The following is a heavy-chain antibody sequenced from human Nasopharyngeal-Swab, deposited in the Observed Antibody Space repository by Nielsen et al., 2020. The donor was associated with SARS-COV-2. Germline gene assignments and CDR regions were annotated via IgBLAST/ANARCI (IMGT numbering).Heavy chain of an antibody. CDR3: ARNFGYVWGSYRRHYFDY. D-gene: IGHD3-16*02. V-gene: IGHV4-34*01. CDR1: GGSFSGYF. J-gene: IGHJ4*02. Sequence: SETLSLTCAVYGGSFSGYFWGWIRQPPGKGLGGIGEINHSGSTNYNPSLKSRVTISVDTSKNQFSLKLSSVTAADTAVYYCARNFGYVWGSYRRHYFDYWGQGTLVTVSS. CDR2: INHSGST.